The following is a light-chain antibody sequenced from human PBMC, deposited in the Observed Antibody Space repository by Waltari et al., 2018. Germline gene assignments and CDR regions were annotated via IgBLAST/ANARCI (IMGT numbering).Light chain of an antibody. CDR3: QQFNTFPLT. J-gene: IGKJ4*01. Sequence: DIQLTQSPSFLSASVGDRFTITCRASQGIATFLTWYQLKPGKAPELLIYDASTLQTGVPSRFSASGSGTDFTLAISSLQPEDFATYYCQQFNTFPLTFGGGTKVEVK. CDR1: QGIATF. V-gene: IGKV1-9*01. CDR2: DAS.